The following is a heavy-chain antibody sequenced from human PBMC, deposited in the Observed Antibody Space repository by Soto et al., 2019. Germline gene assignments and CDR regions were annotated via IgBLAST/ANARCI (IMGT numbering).Heavy chain of an antibody. J-gene: IGHJ4*02. D-gene: IGHD3-10*01. CDR3: AKVAAYYYGSGTEDY. Sequence: EVQLLESGGGLVQPGGSLRLSCAASGFTFSSYAMSWVRQAPGKGLEWVSAVSGSGGSTYYADSVKGRFTISRDNSKNTLYLQMSSLRAEDTGVYYCAKVAAYYYGSGTEDYWGQGTLVTVSS. V-gene: IGHV3-23*01. CDR1: GFTFSSYA. CDR2: VSGSGGST.